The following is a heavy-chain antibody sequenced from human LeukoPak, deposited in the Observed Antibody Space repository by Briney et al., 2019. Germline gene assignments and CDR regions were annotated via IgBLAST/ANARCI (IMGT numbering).Heavy chain of an antibody. J-gene: IGHJ6*04. CDR3: ARSVELGQMDV. V-gene: IGHV3-7*01. D-gene: IGHD1-26*01. CDR1: GFTFSSYW. CDR2: IKQDGSEK. Sequence: GGSLRLSCAASGFTFSSYWMSWVRQAPGKGLEWVANIKQDGSEKYYMDSVKGRFTISRDNAKNSRYLQMNSLRAEDTAVYYCARSVELGQMDVWGKGTTVTVSS.